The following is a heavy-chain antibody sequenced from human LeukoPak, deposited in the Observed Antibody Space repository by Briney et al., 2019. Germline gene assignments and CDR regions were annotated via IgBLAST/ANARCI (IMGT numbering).Heavy chain of an antibody. CDR3: SRGGYYYDSSGYSYFDY. Sequence: GGSLRLSCPASGFTFSSYEMNWVRQAPGKGLEWVSYISSSGSTIYYADSVKGRFTIFRDNTKNSLYLQKISLRTEDTAVYYCSRGGYYYDSSGYSYFDYWGQGTLVTVSS. J-gene: IGHJ4*02. V-gene: IGHV3-48*03. CDR1: GFTFSSYE. D-gene: IGHD3-22*01. CDR2: ISSSGSTI.